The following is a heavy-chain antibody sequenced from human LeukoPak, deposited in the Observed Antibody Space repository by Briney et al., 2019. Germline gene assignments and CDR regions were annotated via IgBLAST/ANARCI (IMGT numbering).Heavy chain of an antibody. CDR3: ARGPNYGSRSDYFDY. D-gene: IGHD3-10*01. J-gene: IGHJ4*02. Sequence: PGRSLRLFCAASGFTFSDYWMNWGRQAPGKGLEWVANMKEDGSEKYCVDCVKGRFTISRDNAKNSLYLQMNSLRVEDTAVYYCARGPNYGSRSDYFDYWGQGTLVTVSS. CDR1: GFTFSDYW. V-gene: IGHV3-7*03. CDR2: MKEDGSEK.